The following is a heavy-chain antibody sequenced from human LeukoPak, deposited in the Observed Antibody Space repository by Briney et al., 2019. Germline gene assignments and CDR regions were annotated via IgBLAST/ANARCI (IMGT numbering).Heavy chain of an antibody. J-gene: IGHJ4*02. CDR1: GFTFSSYW. CDR2: IKQDGSEK. V-gene: IGHV3-7*03. D-gene: IGHD2-2*01. Sequence: PGGSLRLSCAASGFTFSSYWMSWVRQAPGKGLEWVANIKQDGSEKYYVDSVKGRFTISRDNAKNSLYLQMNSLRAEDTAVYYCARDANGDEGTGDIVVVPAANWGQGTLVTVSS. CDR3: ARDANGDEGTGDIVVVPAAN.